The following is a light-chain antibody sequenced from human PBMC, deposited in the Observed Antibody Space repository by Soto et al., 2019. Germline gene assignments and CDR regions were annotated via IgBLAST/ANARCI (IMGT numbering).Light chain of an antibody. V-gene: IGLV2-14*01. CDR1: SSDVGGYND. Sequence: QSVLTQPASVSGSPGQSVTISCTGTSSDVGGYNDVSWYQQHPGKAPKLMIYDVSNRPSRVSNRFSGSKSANTASLTISGLQTEDEADYYCCSYTSSNTVVFGGGTKLTVL. CDR3: CSYTSSNTVV. J-gene: IGLJ2*01. CDR2: DVS.